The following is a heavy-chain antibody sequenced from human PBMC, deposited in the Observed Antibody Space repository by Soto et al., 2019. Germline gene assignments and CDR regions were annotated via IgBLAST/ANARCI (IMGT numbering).Heavy chain of an antibody. Sequence: SETLSLTCTVSGGSVSSDRHYWSWIRQPPGKGLEWIGYIYYSGSTNYNSSLKSRVTISVDTSKNQFSLKLSSVTAADTAVYYCARYKWFGEFYYFDYWGQGTLVTVSS. CDR3: ARYKWFGEFYYFDY. CDR1: GGSVSSDRHY. V-gene: IGHV4-61*01. D-gene: IGHD3-10*01. J-gene: IGHJ4*02. CDR2: IYYSGST.